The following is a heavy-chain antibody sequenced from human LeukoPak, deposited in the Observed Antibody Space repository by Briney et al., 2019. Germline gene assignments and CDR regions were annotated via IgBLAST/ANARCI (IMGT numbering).Heavy chain of an antibody. CDR2: IKRKIDGETT. CDR1: GFSFNNAW. V-gene: IGHV3-15*01. J-gene: IGHJ6*02. CDR3: AIDQLERPTNYYYYGMDV. Sequence: PGGSLRLSCAVSGFSFNNAWMNWVRQAPGKGLEWVGRIKRKIDGETTDYAAPVKGRFTISRDDSKSTLYLQMNSLKSEDTAVYYCAIDQLERPTNYYYYGMDVWGQGTTVTVSS. D-gene: IGHD1-1*01.